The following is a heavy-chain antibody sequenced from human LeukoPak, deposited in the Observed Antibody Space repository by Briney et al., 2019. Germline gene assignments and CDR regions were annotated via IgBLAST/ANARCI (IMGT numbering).Heavy chain of an antibody. CDR1: GFTFDKYA. CDR3: GKDPNGDWVGGFDM. V-gene: IGHV3-23*01. CDR2: ISASGDRT. J-gene: IGHJ3*02. D-gene: IGHD2-21*01. Sequence: GGSLRLSCEGSGFTFDKYAMGWVHQAPGKGPEWVSGISASGDRTHYADSVKGRFIISRDSAKNTVFLQMNSLRAEDTALYYCGKDPNGDWVGGFDMWGQGTMVTVSS.